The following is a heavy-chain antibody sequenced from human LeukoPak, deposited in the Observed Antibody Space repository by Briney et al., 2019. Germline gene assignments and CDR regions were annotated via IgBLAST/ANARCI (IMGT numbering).Heavy chain of an antibody. Sequence: ASVKVSCKASGYTFTSYGISWVRQAPGQGLEWMGWISAYNGNTNYAQKLQGRVTMTTDTSTSTAYMELRSLRSDDTAVYYCARVGDGIVGALYPFDYWGQGTLVTVSS. V-gene: IGHV1-18*01. CDR2: ISAYNGNT. D-gene: IGHD1-26*01. CDR1: GYTFTSYG. J-gene: IGHJ4*02. CDR3: ARVGDGIVGALYPFDY.